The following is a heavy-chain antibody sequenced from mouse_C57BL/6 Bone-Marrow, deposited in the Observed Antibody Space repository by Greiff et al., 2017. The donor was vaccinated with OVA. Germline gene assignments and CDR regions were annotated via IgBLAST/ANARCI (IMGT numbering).Heavy chain of an antibody. D-gene: IGHD2-5*01. J-gene: IGHJ4*01. Sequence: VHLVESGPGLVAPSQSLSITCTVSGFSLTSYGVHWVRQPPGKGLEWLVVIWSDGSTTYNSALKSRLSISKDNSKSQVFLKMNSLQTDDTAMYYCARYDSNYDYYAMDYWGQGTSVTVSS. V-gene: IGHV2-6*03. CDR2: IWSDGST. CDR3: ARYDSNYDYYAMDY. CDR1: GFSLTSYG.